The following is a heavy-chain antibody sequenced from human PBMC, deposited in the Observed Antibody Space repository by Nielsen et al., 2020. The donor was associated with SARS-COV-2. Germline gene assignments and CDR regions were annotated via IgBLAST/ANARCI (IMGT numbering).Heavy chain of an antibody. J-gene: IGHJ6*02. CDR3: ARDNPFTVWFGELTGRNAMDV. Sequence: WIRQPPGKGLEWVSSISSSSSYIYYADSVKGQFTISRDNAKNSLYLQMNSLRAEDTAVYYCARDNPFTVWFGELTGRNAMDVWGQGTTVTVSS. V-gene: IGHV3-21*01. CDR2: ISSSSSYI. D-gene: IGHD3-10*01.